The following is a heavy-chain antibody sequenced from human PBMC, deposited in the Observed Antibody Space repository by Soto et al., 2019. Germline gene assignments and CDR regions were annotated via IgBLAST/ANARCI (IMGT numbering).Heavy chain of an antibody. CDR2: IDPSDSYT. D-gene: IGHD4-17*01. Sequence: PGESLKISCKGSGYSFTSYWISWVRQMTGKGLEWMGRIDPSDSYTNYSPSFQGHVTISADKSISTAYLQWSSLKASDTAMYYCARDYGDYPPSHFDYWGQGTLVTVSS. V-gene: IGHV5-10-1*01. J-gene: IGHJ4*02. CDR3: ARDYGDYPPSHFDY. CDR1: GYSFTSYW.